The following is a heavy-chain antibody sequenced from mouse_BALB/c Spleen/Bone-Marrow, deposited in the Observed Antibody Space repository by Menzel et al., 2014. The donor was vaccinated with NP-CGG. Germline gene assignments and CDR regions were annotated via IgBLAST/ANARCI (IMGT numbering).Heavy chain of an antibody. J-gene: IGHJ4*01. CDR2: IRLKSDNYAT. D-gene: IGHD2-4*01. V-gene: IGHV6-6*02. Sequence: EVQRVESGGALVHPGGSMKLSCVASGFAFSTYWMSWVRQSPEKGLEWVAEIRLKSDNYATHYAESVNGKFTISRDDSKSHLLLYMNSLRPEDTGIYYCRAITMDMHYWGQGTSVTVSS. CDR1: GFAFSTYW. CDR3: RAITMDMHY.